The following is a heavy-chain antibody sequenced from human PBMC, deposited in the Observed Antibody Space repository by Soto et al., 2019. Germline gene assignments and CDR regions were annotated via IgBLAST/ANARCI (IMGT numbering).Heavy chain of an antibody. CDR1: GFTFSSYG. V-gene: IGHV3-33*01. CDR3: ARDQDYGDHFDY. CDR2: IWYDGSNK. Sequence: QVQLVESGGGVVQPGRSLRLSCAASGFTFSSYGMHWVRQAPGKGLEWVAVIWYDGSNKYYADSVKGRFTISRDNSKNTLYLQMNSLRAEDTAVYYSARDQDYGDHFDYWGQGTLVTVST. J-gene: IGHJ4*02. D-gene: IGHD4-17*01.